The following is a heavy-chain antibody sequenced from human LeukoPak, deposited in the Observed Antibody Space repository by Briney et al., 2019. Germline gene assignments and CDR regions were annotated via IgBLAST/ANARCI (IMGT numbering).Heavy chain of an antibody. CDR3: ARAPHYGGNHGYFDY. V-gene: IGHV3-33*01. J-gene: IGHJ4*02. D-gene: IGHD4-17*01. CDR2: IWYDGSHT. Sequence: GGSLRLSCTTSGFTCSSYGMHWVRQAPGKGLEWVAVIWYDGSHTYYADSVKGRSTISRDNSKNTLYLQMNSLRAQDTAVFYCARAPHYGGNHGYFDYWGQGILVTVSS. CDR1: GFTCSSYG.